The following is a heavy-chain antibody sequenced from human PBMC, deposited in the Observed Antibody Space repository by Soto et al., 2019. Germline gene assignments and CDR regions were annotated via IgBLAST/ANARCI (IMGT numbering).Heavy chain of an antibody. CDR2: IYYTGKT. Sequence: QVQLQESGPGLVKPSQTLSLTCSVSGDYIHVGGYYWTWIRQRPGKGLEWMGYIYYTGKTYYNPXXXXXXTXXXXXXXNQFSXRLTSVTAADTAVYFCGRDLTSNANCIDPWGQGTLVTVSS. V-gene: IGHV4-30-4*01. J-gene: IGHJ5*02. CDR1: GDYIHVGGYY. D-gene: IGHD2-2*01. CDR3: GRDLTSNANCIDP.